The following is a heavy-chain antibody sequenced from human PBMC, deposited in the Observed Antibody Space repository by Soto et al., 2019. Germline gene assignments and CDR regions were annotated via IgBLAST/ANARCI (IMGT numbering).Heavy chain of an antibody. V-gene: IGHV3-48*02. CDR2: ISSSSSTI. CDR1: GFTFSSYS. CDR3: ARVPKMTTVVNQAFDI. J-gene: IGHJ3*02. D-gene: IGHD4-17*01. Sequence: EVQLVESGGGLVQPGGSLRLSCAASGFTFSSYSMNWVRQAPGKGLEWVSYISSSSSTIYYADSVKGRFTISRDNAKNSLYLQMNSLRDEDTAVYYCARVPKMTTVVNQAFDIWGQGTMVTVSS.